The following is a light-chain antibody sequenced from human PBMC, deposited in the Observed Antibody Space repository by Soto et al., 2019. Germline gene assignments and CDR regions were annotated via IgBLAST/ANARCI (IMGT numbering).Light chain of an antibody. J-gene: IGKJ2*01. Sequence: EVVMTQSPATLSVSPGERATLSCRASQRVSSNLAWYQQKPGQAPRLLIYGVSTMATGIPARFSGSGSGTEFTLTISSLQSEDSAVYYCQQYNNWPMYTFGQGTKLEIK. CDR2: GVS. V-gene: IGKV3-15*01. CDR1: QRVSSN. CDR3: QQYNNWPMYT.